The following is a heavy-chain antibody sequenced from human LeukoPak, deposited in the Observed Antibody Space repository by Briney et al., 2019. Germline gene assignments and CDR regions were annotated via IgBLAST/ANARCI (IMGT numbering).Heavy chain of an antibody. Sequence: LSCAASGFTFISYWMSWVRQAPGKGLEWIGEVYPSGSTNYSASLKSRVTISVDKSKHQFSLTLSSVTPADTAVYFCGTTEHDSGDYWGQGTLVTVSS. V-gene: IGHV4-4*01. CDR2: VYPSGST. D-gene: IGHD6-25*01. J-gene: IGHJ4*02. CDR3: GTTEHDSGDY. CDR1: GFTFISYW.